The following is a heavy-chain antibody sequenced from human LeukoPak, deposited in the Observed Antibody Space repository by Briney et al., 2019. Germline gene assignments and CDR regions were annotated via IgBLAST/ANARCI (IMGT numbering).Heavy chain of an antibody. CDR1: GGSISSYY. CDR3: ARNGGSGTYYDGSFDY. CDR2: IYTSGST. Sequence: PSETLSLTRTVSGGSISSYYWSWIRQSAGKGLEWIGRIYTSGSTNYNPSLKSRVTMSVDTSKNQFSLKLSSVTAADTAVYYCARNGGSGTYYDGSFDYWGQGTLVTVSS. J-gene: IGHJ4*02. V-gene: IGHV4-4*07. D-gene: IGHD1-26*01.